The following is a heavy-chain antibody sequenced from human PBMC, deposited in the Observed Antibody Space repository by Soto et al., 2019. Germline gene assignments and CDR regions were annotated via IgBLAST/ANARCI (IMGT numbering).Heavy chain of an antibody. CDR2: MYHSGST. J-gene: IGHJ4*02. Sequence: SSETLSLTCAVSGGSIGSGGYSWSWIRQPPGKGLEWIGYMYHSGSTYYNPSLKSRVTISIDRSKNQFSLKLSSVTAADTAVYYCSRVPDYWAQGIPVTVSS. V-gene: IGHV4-30-2*01. CDR3: SRVPDY. CDR1: GGSIGSGGYS.